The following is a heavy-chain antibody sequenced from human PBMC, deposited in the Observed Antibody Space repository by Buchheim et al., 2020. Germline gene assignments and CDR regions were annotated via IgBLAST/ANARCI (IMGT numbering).Heavy chain of an antibody. J-gene: IGHJ5*02. V-gene: IGHV4-31*03. CDR3: ARDLNYYDTSGLNWFDP. CDR1: GGSISSGNYY. CDR2: IHYSGST. D-gene: IGHD3-22*01. Sequence: QVHLQESGPGLVKPSQTLSLTCSVSGGSISSGNYYWSWIRHHPGKGLEWIGNIHYSGSTYYNPSLKSRVTISVDTSKNQFSLKLSSVTAADTAVYYCARDLNYYDTSGLNWFDPWGQGTL.